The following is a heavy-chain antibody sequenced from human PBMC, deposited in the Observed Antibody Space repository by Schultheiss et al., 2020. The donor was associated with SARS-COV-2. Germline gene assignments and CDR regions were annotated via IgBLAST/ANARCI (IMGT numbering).Heavy chain of an antibody. CDR2: ISGGGGVK. Sequence: GESLKISCAASGFTVSSNYMSWVRQAPGKGLEWVSAISGGGGVKSYADSVKGRFSISRDNAKNSLYLQMNSLRAEDTAVYFCATQRYCPGGVCLWGNDYWGQGTLVTVSS. CDR3: ATQRYCPGGVCLWGNDY. J-gene: IGHJ4*02. D-gene: IGHD2-8*02. CDR1: GFTVSSNY. V-gene: IGHV3-21*01.